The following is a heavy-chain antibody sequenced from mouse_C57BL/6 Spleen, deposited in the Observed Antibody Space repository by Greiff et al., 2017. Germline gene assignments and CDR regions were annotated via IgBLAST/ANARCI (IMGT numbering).Heavy chain of an antibody. CDR3: ARPPYYGSSDWYFDV. V-gene: IGHV1-61*01. J-gene: IGHJ1*03. D-gene: IGHD1-1*01. CDR1: GYTFTSYW. Sequence: QVQLQQPGAELVRPGSSVKLSCKASGYTFTSYWMDWVKQRPGQGLEWIGNIYPSDSETHYNQKFKDKATLTVDKSSSTAYMQLSSLTSEDSAVYYCARPPYYGSSDWYFDVWGTGTTVTVSS. CDR2: IYPSDSET.